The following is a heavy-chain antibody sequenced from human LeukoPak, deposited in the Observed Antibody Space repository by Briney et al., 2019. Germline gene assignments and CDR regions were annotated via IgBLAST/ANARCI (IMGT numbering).Heavy chain of an antibody. CDR1: GGSFSGYY. Sequence: SETLSLTCAVYGGSFSGYYWSWIRQPPGKGLEWIGEINHSGSTNYNPSLKSRVTISVDTSKNQFSLKLSSVTAADTAVYYCARVPLDTAMVTRAARTYYMDVWGKGTTVTVSS. CDR2: INHSGST. CDR3: ARVPLDTAMVTRAARTYYMDV. D-gene: IGHD5-18*01. V-gene: IGHV4-34*01. J-gene: IGHJ6*03.